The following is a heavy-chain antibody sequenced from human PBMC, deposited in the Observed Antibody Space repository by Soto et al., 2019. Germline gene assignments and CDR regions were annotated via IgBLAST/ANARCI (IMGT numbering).Heavy chain of an antibody. CDR2: IYYSGST. Sequence: PSETLSLTCTVSGGSISSYYWSWIRQPPGKGLEWIGYIYYSGSTNYNPSLKSRVTISVDTSKNQFSLKVNSMTAADTAVYYCARHNYGSGSTYFDHWGQRTRVTVPS. D-gene: IGHD3-10*01. J-gene: IGHJ4*02. V-gene: IGHV4-59*08. CDR1: GGSISSYY. CDR3: ARHNYGSGSTYFDH.